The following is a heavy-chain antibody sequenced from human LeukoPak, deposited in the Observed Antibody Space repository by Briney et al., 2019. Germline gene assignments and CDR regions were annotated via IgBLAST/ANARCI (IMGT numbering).Heavy chain of an antibody. J-gene: IGHJ4*02. CDR2: IKQDGSEK. Sequence: PGGSLRLSCAASGFTFSSYWMSWVRQAPGKGLEWVSNIKQDGSEKYYVDSVKGRFTISRDNAKNSLYLQMNSLRAEDTAVYYCARHSPDDYYDSSGYVAYWGQGTLVTVSS. CDR3: ARHSPDDYYDSSGYVAY. D-gene: IGHD3-22*01. CDR1: GFTFSSYW. V-gene: IGHV3-7*01.